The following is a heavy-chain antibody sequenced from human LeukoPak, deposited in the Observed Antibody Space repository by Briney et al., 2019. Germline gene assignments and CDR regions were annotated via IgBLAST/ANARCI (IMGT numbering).Heavy chain of an antibody. J-gene: IGHJ4*02. D-gene: IGHD3-22*01. Sequence: GESLKISCKGSGYSFTSYWIGWVRQMPGKGLEWMGIIYPGDSDTRYSPSFQGQVTISADKSISTAYLQWSSLKASDTAMYYCARRTTYYYDSSGYYYGYWGQGTLVTVSS. CDR2: IYPGDSDT. CDR1: GYSFTSYW. CDR3: ARRTTYYYDSSGYYYGY. V-gene: IGHV5-51*01.